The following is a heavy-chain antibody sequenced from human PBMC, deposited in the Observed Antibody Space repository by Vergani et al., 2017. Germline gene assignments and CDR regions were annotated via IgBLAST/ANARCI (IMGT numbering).Heavy chain of an antibody. CDR2: ISAYNGNT. V-gene: IGHV1-18*01. Sequence: QVQLVQSGAEVKKPGASVKVSCKASGYTFTSYGISWVRPAPGQGLEWMGWISAYNGNTNDAQKLQGRVTMTTDTSTSTAYMELRSLRSDDTAVYYCAEQTDTSPVGYYYYYYMDVWGKGTTVTVSS. J-gene: IGHJ6*03. D-gene: IGHD4-23*01. CDR3: AEQTDTSPVGYYYYYYMDV. CDR1: GYTFTSYG.